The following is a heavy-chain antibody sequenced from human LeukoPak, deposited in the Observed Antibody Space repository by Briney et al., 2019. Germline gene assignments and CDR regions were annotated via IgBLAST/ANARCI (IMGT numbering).Heavy chain of an antibody. CDR3: ARRGYSGYEGAWFDP. CDR2: IYPGDSDT. Sequence: GESLKISCKGSGYIFTEYWIGWVRQMPGKALEWMGIIYPGDSDTVYSPDFQGQVTISADKSISTAYLQWSSLKASDTAIYYCARRGYSGYEGAWFDPWGQGTQVTVSS. V-gene: IGHV5-51*01. J-gene: IGHJ5*02. CDR1: GYIFTEYW. D-gene: IGHD5-12*01.